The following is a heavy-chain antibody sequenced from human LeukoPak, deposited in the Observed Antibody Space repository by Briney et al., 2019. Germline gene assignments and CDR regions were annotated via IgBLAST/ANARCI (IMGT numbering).Heavy chain of an antibody. D-gene: IGHD3-22*01. CDR2: MYLSGTT. CDR3: AGLVGRYSSGLYYYYFDY. V-gene: IGHV4-4*02. Sequence: SETLSLTCTVSGDSINSLDLWSWVRPPPGKGLEWIGEMYLSGTTHSNPSVKSRVTISIDKSKNQFFLNLSSVTAADTAVYYCAGLVGRYSSGLYYYYFDYWGQGTLVIVSS. J-gene: IGHJ4*02. CDR1: GDSINSLDL.